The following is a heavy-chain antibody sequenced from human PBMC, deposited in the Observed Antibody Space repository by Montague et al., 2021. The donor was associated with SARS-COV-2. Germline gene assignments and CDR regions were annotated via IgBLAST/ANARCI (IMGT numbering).Heavy chain of an antibody. V-gene: IGHV4-4*07. CDR1: GDSITNHY. CDR3: VRDRFDFGAGRQGTIDF. Sequence: SETLSLTCSVSGDSITNHYWSWIRQSAGKGLEWIGRMHFTGKTNFSPFFSSRLTMSADTSKNQFSLKLTSVTAADTAIYFCVRDRFDFGAGRQGTIDFWGQGTLVTVSS. J-gene: IGHJ4*02. CDR2: MHFTGKT. D-gene: IGHD3-10*01.